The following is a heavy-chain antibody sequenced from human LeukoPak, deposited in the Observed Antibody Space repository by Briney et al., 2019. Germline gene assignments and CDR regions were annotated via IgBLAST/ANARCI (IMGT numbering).Heavy chain of an antibody. Sequence: ASVKVSCKASGYPFTSYEINWVRQAPGQGLEWLGWMNPNNDETGYEAKFQGRVAMTTDTSTSTAYMELRSLRSDDTAVYYCAREVTIFGAVKDIWGQGTMVTVSS. D-gene: IGHD3-3*01. CDR1: GYPFTSYE. V-gene: IGHV1-8*01. CDR3: AREVTIFGAVKDI. CDR2: MNPNNDET. J-gene: IGHJ3*02.